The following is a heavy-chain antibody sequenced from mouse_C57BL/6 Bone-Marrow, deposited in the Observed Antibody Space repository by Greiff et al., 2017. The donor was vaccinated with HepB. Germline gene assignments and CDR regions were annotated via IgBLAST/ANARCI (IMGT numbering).Heavy chain of an antibody. CDR3: ARTEITTVVGSY. CDR1: GYTFTSYW. J-gene: IGHJ2*01. V-gene: IGHV1-61*01. D-gene: IGHD1-1*01. Sequence: QVQLQQPGAELVRPGSSVKLSCKASGYTFTSYWMDWVKQRPGQGLEWIGNIYPSDSETHYNQKFKDQATLTVDKSSSTAYMQLSSLTSEDSAVYYCARTEITTVVGSYWGQGTTLTVSS. CDR2: IYPSDSET.